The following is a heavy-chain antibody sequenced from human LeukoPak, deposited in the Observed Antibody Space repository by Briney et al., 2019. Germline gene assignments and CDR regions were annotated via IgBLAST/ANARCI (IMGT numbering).Heavy chain of an antibody. Sequence: GGSLRLSCAASGFTFNIYSINWVRHAPGGGREWVSSISSSSSNIYYADSVKGRFTISRDNAKNSLYLHMNSLRAEDTAVYYCARDFDIVVVPAAKHWGQGTLVTVSS. CDR3: ARDFDIVVVPAAKH. CDR1: GFTFNIYS. V-gene: IGHV3-21*01. J-gene: IGHJ4*02. CDR2: ISSSSSNI. D-gene: IGHD2-2*01.